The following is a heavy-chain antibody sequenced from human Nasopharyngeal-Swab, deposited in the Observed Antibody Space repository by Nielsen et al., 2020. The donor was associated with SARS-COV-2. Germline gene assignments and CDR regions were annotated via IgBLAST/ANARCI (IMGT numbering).Heavy chain of an antibody. CDR2: ISWNSGSI. CDR1: GFTFDDYA. J-gene: IGHJ6*02. D-gene: IGHD4-23*01. CDR3: AKDGGNSPYYYYGMDV. V-gene: IGHV3-9*01. Sequence: SLKISCAASGFTFDDYAMHWVRQAPGKGLEWVSGISWNSGSIGYADSVKGRFTISRDNAKNSLYLQMNSLRAEDTAVYYCAKDGGNSPYYYYGMDVWGQGTTVTVSS.